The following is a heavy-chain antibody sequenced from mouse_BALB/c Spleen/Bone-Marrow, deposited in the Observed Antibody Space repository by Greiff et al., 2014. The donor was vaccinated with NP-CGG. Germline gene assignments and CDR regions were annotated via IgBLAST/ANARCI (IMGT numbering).Heavy chain of an antibody. V-gene: IGHV4-1*02. CDR1: GFDFSRYW. J-gene: IGHJ1*01. CDR3: ARRGYGNHWYFDV. CDR2: IYPDSSTI. Sequence: EVQVVESGGGLVQPGGSLKLSCAASGFDFSRYWMSWVRQAPGKGLEWIGEIYPDSSTINYTPSLKDKFIISRDNAKNTLYLQVSKVRSEDTALYYCARRGYGNHWYFDVWGAGTTVTVSS. D-gene: IGHD2-10*02.